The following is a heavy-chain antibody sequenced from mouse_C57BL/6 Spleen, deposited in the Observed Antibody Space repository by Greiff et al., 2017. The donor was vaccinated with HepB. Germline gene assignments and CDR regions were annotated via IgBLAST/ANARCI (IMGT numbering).Heavy chain of an antibody. CDR2: IHPNSGST. CDR1: GYTFTSYW. Sequence: QVQLQQPGAELVKPGASVKLSCKASGYTFTSYWMHWVKQRPGQGLEWIGMIHPNSGSTNYNEKFKSKATLTVDKSSSTAYMQLSSLTSEDSAVYYCARESRFITTVVEAMDYWGQGTSVTVSS. J-gene: IGHJ4*01. V-gene: IGHV1-64*01. D-gene: IGHD1-1*01. CDR3: ARESRFITTVVEAMDY.